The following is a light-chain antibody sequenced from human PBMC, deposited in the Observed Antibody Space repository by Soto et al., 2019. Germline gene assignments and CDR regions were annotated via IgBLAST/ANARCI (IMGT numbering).Light chain of an antibody. J-gene: IGKJ4*01. CDR2: GAS. CDR1: QSVKSNY. Sequence: EIVLTQSPGTLSLSPGERATLSCRASQSVKSNYLAWYQQKPGQAPRLLIYGASSRATGIPDRFCGSGSGTDFTLTVSRLEPEDFAVYYYQQYGSSPKVTFGGGTKVEIK. CDR3: QQYGSSPKVT. V-gene: IGKV3-20*01.